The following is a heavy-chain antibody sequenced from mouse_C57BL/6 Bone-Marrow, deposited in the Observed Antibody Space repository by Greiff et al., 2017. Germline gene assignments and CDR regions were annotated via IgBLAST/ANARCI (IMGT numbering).Heavy chain of an antibody. J-gene: IGHJ4*01. V-gene: IGHV10-1*01. CDR1: GFSFNTYA. CDR3: VRLRRGLYAMDY. CDR2: IRSKSNNYAT. D-gene: IGHD2-12*01. Sequence: GGGLVQPKGSLKLSCAASGFSFNTYAMNWVRQAPGKGLEWVARIRSKSNNYATYYADSVKDRFTISRDDSESMLYLQMNNLKTEDTAMYYCVRLRRGLYAMDYWGQGTSVTVSS.